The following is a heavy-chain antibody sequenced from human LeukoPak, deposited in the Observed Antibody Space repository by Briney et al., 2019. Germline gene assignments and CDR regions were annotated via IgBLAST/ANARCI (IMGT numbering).Heavy chain of an antibody. CDR3: ALGVHLDI. Sequence: PGGSLRLSCAASGFTFRSYAMSWVRQAPGKGLEWVSVINGNGGDTDYADAVRGRFTISRDNSKNTLYLQMNSRRAEDTAMYYCALGVHLDIWGQGTMVNVSS. CDR2: INGNGGDT. J-gene: IGHJ3*02. D-gene: IGHD2-8*01. V-gene: IGHV3-23*01. CDR1: GFTFRSYA.